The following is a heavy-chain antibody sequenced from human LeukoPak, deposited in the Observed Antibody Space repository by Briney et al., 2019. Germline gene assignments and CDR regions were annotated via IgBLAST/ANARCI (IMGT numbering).Heavy chain of an antibody. CDR3: ARSPRAAVVRFDY. CDR1: GYTFTSYY. D-gene: IGHD6-13*01. CDR2: INPSGGST. J-gene: IGHJ4*02. V-gene: IGHV1-46*01. Sequence: ASVRVSCKASGYTFTSYYMHWVRQAPGQGLEWMRIINPSGGSTSYAQKFQGRVTMTRDTSTSTVYMELSSLRSEDTAVYYCARSPRAAVVRFDYWGQGTLVTVSS.